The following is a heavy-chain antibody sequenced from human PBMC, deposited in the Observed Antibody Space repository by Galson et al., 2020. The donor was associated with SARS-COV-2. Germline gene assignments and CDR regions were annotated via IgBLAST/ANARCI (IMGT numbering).Heavy chain of an antibody. J-gene: IGHJ4*02. CDR1: GGTFTSYT. CDR3: ARIASKIGSDF. V-gene: IGHV1-69*13. CDR2: IIPMLNIT. Sequence: SVTVSCKASGGTFTSYTLNWVRQAPGQGLEWLGRIIPMLNITYYAQHLQGRLTITADESTSTTDMELSSLTSDDTAIYYCARIASKIGSDFWGQGTLVSVSS. D-gene: IGHD3-10*01.